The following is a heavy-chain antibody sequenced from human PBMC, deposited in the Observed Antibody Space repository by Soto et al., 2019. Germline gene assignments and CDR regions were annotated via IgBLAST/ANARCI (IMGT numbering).Heavy chain of an antibody. CDR3: AHSGDSELGYDILTGYGYYYYGMDV. J-gene: IGHJ6*02. Sequence: SGPTLVNSTQTLTLTCTFSGFSLSTSGVGVGWIRQPPGKALEWLALIYWNDDKRYSPSLKSRLTITKDTSKNQVVLTMTNMDPVDTATYYCAHSGDSELGYDILTGYGYYYYGMDVWGQGTTVTVSS. CDR2: IYWNDDK. D-gene: IGHD3-9*01. V-gene: IGHV2-5*01. CDR1: GFSLSTSGVG.